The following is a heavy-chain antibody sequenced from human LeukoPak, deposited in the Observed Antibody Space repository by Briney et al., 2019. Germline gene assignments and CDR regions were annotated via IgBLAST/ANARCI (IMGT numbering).Heavy chain of an antibody. CDR2: ISYDGSNK. J-gene: IGHJ6*02. Sequence: PGRSLRLSCAASGFTFSSCAMHWVRQAPGKGLEWVAVISYDGSNKYYADSVKGRFTISRDNSKNTLYLQMNSLRAEDTAVYYCGRGGPGYVFGGAPSSSSSGMDVGGQGPTAPVPS. V-gene: IGHV3-30-3*01. CDR1: GFTFSSCA. CDR3: GRGGPGYVFGGAPSSSSSGMDV. D-gene: IGHD3-16*01.